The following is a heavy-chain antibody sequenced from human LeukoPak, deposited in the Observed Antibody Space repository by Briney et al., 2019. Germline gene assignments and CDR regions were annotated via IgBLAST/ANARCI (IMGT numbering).Heavy chain of an antibody. D-gene: IGHD3-22*01. Sequence: ASVKVSCKASGYTFTGYYMHWVRQAPGQGLEWMGWINPNSGGTNYAQKFQGRVTMTRDTSISTAYMELSRLRSDDTAVYYCARGPARLYYYDSSGYYYWGQGTLVTVSS. J-gene: IGHJ4*02. CDR2: INPNSGGT. V-gene: IGHV1-2*02. CDR3: ARGPARLYYYDSSGYYY. CDR1: GYTFTGYY.